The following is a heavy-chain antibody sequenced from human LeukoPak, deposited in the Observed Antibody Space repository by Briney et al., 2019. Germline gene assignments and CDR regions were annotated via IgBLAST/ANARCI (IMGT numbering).Heavy chain of an antibody. J-gene: IGHJ5*02. CDR1: GGSSSGYY. Sequence: SQTLSLTCAVSGGSSSGYYSSWIRQPPGKGLEWIGEIKHSGSTNYNPSLKSRVTISVDTSKTQFSLTLSSVTAAVTAVYYCARKSRYYGSGSYQGWFDPWGQGTLVTVSS. D-gene: IGHD3-10*01. V-gene: IGHV4-34*01. CDR3: ARKSRYYGSGSYQGWFDP. CDR2: IKHSGST.